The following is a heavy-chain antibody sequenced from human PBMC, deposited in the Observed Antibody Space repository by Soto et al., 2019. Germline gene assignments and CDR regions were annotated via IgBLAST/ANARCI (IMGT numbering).Heavy chain of an antibody. J-gene: IGHJ4*02. D-gene: IGHD3-22*01. V-gene: IGHV3-30-3*01. Sequence: GGSLRLSCAASGFTFSSYAMHWVRQAPGKGLEWVAVISYDGSNKYYADSVKGRFTISRDNSKNTLYLQMNSLRAEDTAVYYCAREGPYDSSGSFDYWGQGTLVTVSS. CDR3: AREGPYDSSGSFDY. CDR2: ISYDGSNK. CDR1: GFTFSSYA.